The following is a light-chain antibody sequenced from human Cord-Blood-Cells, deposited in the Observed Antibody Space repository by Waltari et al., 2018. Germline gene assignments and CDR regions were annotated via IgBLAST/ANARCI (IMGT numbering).Light chain of an antibody. Sequence: DIQLTPSPSSVCASVGDRVTITCRASEGISSWLAWYQQKPGKAPKLLIYDASSLQSRVPLRVCGSGSGTDFTLTSRSLQPEDFATYYCQQANSFPPPFGQGTRLEIK. J-gene: IGKJ5*01. CDR2: DAS. CDR3: QQANSFPPP. V-gene: IGKV1-12*01. CDR1: EGISSW.